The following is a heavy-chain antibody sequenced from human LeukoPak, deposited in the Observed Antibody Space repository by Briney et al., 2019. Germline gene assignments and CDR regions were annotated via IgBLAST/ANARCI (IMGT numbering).Heavy chain of an antibody. CDR1: GGSISIGSYY. D-gene: IGHD6-19*01. CDR2: IYTSGST. V-gene: IGHV4-61*02. CDR3: ARDIEVAGLFDY. Sequence: SQTLSLTCTVSGGSISIGSYYWSWIRQPAGKGLEWIGRIYTSGSTNYNPSLKSRVTISVDTSKNQFSLKLSSVTAADTAVYYCARDIEVAGLFDYWGQGTLVTVSS. J-gene: IGHJ4*02.